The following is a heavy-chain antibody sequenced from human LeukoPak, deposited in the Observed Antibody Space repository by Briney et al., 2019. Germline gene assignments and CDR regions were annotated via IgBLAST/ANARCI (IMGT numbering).Heavy chain of an antibody. Sequence: ASVKVSCKASGYTFTGYYMHWVRQAPGQGLEWMGWINPNSGGTNYAQKFQGRVTVTRDTSISTAYMELSRLRSDDTAVYYCARNLADILPGYPDRPNYYYYGMDVWGQGTTVTVSS. V-gene: IGHV1-2*02. CDR3: ARNLADILPGYPDRPNYYYYGMDV. J-gene: IGHJ6*02. D-gene: IGHD3-9*01. CDR2: INPNSGGT. CDR1: GYTFTGYY.